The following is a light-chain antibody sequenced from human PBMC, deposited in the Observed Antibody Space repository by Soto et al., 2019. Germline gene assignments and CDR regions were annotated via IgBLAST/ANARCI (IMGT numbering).Light chain of an antibody. J-gene: IGKJ1*01. Sequence: EIVLTQSPGTLSLSPGERATLSCRASQSVSSNYLAWYQRKPGQAPRLLIYGASNRATGIPNRFSGSGSGTDFTLTITRLEPEDFVVYYWQQYGSLPQTFGQGTKVEI. V-gene: IGKV3-20*01. CDR2: GAS. CDR3: QQYGSLPQT. CDR1: QSVSSNY.